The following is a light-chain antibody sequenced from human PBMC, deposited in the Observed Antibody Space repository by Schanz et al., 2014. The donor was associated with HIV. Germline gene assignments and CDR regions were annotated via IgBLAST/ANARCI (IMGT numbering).Light chain of an antibody. CDR3: AAWDDSLNSAA. V-gene: IGLV1-44*01. J-gene: IGLJ7*01. CDR2: SNN. Sequence: QSVLTQPPSVSAAPGQKVTISCSGSSSNIGNNYVSWYQQLPGTAPKLLIYSNNQRPSGVPDRFSGSKSGTSAALAISGLQSEDEADYYCAAWDDSLNSAAFGGGTQLTVL. CDR1: SSNIGNNY.